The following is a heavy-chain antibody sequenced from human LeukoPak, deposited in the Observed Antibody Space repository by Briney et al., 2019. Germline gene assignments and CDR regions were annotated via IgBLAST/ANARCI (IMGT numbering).Heavy chain of an antibody. D-gene: IGHD1-7*01. CDR3: ARAVAGTESPFDY. CDR1: GLTFSSHW. Sequence: GGSLRLSCAASGLTFSSHWMHWVRQAPGKGLVWVSRITNDGSSTTYADSVKGRFTISRDNSKNTLYLQMNSLRAEDTAVYYCARAVAGTESPFDYWGQGTLVTVSS. J-gene: IGHJ4*02. CDR2: ITNDGSST. V-gene: IGHV3-74*01.